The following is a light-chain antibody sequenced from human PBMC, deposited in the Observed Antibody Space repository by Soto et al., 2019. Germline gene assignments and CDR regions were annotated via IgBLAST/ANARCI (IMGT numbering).Light chain of an antibody. CDR3: QHGGT. J-gene: IGKJ5*01. V-gene: IGKV3-11*01. Sequence: EIVLTQSPATLSLSPGERATVSCRASQSVSNYLGWYQQKPGQAPRLLIYDASNRATGIPARFSGSGSGTAFTLPISSLEPADFAVYYCQHGGTFGQGTRLEIK. CDR1: QSVSNY. CDR2: DAS.